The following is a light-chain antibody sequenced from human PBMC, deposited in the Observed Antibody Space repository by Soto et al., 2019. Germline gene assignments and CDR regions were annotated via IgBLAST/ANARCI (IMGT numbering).Light chain of an antibody. CDR1: QNVNGW. CDR3: QQYETSLLT. Sequence: DIQMIQSPSTPSAPVGARVTITCRVSQNVNGWLAWYQQKPGKGPMLLLYKASRLESGGPSRFSGSLSGIEFTLTISSLQPDDFGTYYCQQYETSLLTFGGGTKVDIK. CDR2: KAS. J-gene: IGKJ4*01. V-gene: IGKV1-5*03.